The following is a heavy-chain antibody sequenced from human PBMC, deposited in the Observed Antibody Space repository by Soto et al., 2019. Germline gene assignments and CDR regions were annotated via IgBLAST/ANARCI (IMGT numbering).Heavy chain of an antibody. J-gene: IGHJ6*02. CDR1: GYTFTSYD. CDR2: MKPNSGNT. V-gene: IGHV1-8*01. Sequence: QVQLVQSGAEVKKPGASVKVSCKASGYTFTSYDINWVRQATGQGLEWMGWMKPNSGNTGYAQKFQGRVTMTRNTSISTAYMGLSSLRSEDTAVYYCARAGDSGYDYGEGGYYGMDVWGQGTTVTVSS. CDR3: ARAGDSGYDYGEGGYYGMDV. D-gene: IGHD5-12*01.